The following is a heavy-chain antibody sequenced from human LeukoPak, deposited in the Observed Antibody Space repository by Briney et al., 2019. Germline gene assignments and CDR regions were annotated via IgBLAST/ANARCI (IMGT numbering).Heavy chain of an antibody. Sequence: ASVKVSCKASGGTFSRNDISWVRQAPGQGLEWMGGIMPLFGTAKNAQKFQGRVTITADKSTSTAYMELGSLRSEDTAVYYCASGRTDIVVVPATLRNYYFDYWGQGTLVTVSS. D-gene: IGHD2-2*01. J-gene: IGHJ4*02. CDR3: ASGRTDIVVVPATLRNYYFDY. V-gene: IGHV1-69*06. CDR1: GGTFSRND. CDR2: IMPLFGTA.